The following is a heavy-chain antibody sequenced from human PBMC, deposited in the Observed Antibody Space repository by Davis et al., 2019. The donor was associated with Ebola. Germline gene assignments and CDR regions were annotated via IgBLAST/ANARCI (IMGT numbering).Heavy chain of an antibody. D-gene: IGHD3-3*01. J-gene: IGHJ4*02. CDR1: GYSFTSYW. CDR2: IYPGDSDT. V-gene: IGHV5-51*01. CDR3: ARRRSYDFWSGYSL. Sequence: GGSLRLSCKGPGYSFTSYWIGWVRQLPGKGLEWMGIIYPGDSDTRYSPSFQGQVTISADKSISTAYLQWSSLKASDTAMYYCARRRSYDFWSGYSLWGQGTLVTVSS.